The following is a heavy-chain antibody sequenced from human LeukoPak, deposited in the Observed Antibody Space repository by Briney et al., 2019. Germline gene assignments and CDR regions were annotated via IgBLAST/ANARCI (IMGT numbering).Heavy chain of an antibody. D-gene: IGHD5-12*01. CDR3: ARAMRSGYGY. Sequence: GGSLRLSCAASGFTFSNYGMNWVRQAPGKWLEWVSYISSSSDAIYYADSVKGRFTISRDNAKNSLYLEMNSLRDEDAAVYYCARAMRSGYGYWGQGTLVTVPS. CDR1: GFTFSNYG. V-gene: IGHV3-48*02. CDR2: ISSSSDAI. J-gene: IGHJ4*02.